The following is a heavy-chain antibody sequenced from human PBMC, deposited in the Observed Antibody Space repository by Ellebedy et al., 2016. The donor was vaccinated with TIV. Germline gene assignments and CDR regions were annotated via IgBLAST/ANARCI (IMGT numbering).Heavy chain of an antibody. V-gene: IGHV3-74*01. Sequence: GESLKIPCPASGFIVSTSFMSWVRQAPGKGLEWVPRMKGDGSSVTYAYSVKGRFTISSDNAKNTLYLQMNSLRAEDTAVYYCAKDDCSGGRCHFDYWGQGTLVTVSS. CDR3: AKDDCSGGRCHFDY. CDR1: GFIVSTSF. CDR2: MKGDGSSV. D-gene: IGHD2-15*01. J-gene: IGHJ4*02.